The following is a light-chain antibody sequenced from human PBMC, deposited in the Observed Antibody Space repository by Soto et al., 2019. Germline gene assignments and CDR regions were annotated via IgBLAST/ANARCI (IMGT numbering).Light chain of an antibody. CDR1: QSVSRY. V-gene: IGKV3-11*01. CDR3: QQRSNCHTIT. Sequence: EIWLTQSPATLSLSPGERATLSCGASQSVSRYLAWYQQKPGQAPRLLIYDASNRATGIPARFSGSGSWTDFTLTISSLEPEDFAVYYCQQRSNCHTITFGQGTRLEIK. J-gene: IGKJ5*01. CDR2: DAS.